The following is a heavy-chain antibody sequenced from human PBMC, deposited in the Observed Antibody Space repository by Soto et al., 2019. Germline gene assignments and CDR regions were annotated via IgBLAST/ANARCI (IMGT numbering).Heavy chain of an antibody. CDR3: AHMGYCSGGSCYSEVLDY. CDR1: GFSLSTSGVG. D-gene: IGHD2-15*01. CDR2: IYWDDDK. J-gene: IGHJ4*02. V-gene: IGHV2-5*02. Sequence: SGPTLVKPTQTLTLTCTFSGFSLSTSGVGVGWIRQPPGKALEWLALIYWDDDKRYSPSLKSRLTITKDTSKNQVVLTMTNMDPVDTATYYCAHMGYCSGGSCYSEVLDYWGQGTLVTVSS.